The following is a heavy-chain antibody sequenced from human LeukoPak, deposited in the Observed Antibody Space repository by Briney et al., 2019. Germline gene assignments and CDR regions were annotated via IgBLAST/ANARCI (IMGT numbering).Heavy chain of an antibody. CDR2: ISTYNGDT. CDR1: GYTFTDYY. D-gene: IGHD3-16*01. CDR3: ARSYTREVFAVGVLGY. J-gene: IGHJ4*02. Sequence: ASVKVSCKASGYTFTDYYVVRVRQAPGQGLEWMGWISTYNGDTHYAQKFQGRVTMTTDTSTGTAYMELRSLRSDDTAVYYCARSYTREVFAVGVLGYWGQGTLVTVSS. V-gene: IGHV1-18*01.